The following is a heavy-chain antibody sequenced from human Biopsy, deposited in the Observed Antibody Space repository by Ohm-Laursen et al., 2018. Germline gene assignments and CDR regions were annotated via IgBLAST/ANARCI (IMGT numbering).Heavy chain of an antibody. J-gene: IGHJ6*02. CDR3: ARVPLPGIGAAYQGRFLYGMDV. D-gene: IGHD6-13*01. CDR1: GGSFNGYF. Sequence: SETLSLTCAVYGGSFNGYFWSWIRQPPGKGLEWIGDITQSGSTNYSPSLKSRVTISMGTAKKQFSLSLRSVTAADTAVYYCARVPLPGIGAAYQGRFLYGMDVWGQGTTVSVSS. V-gene: IGHV4-34*01. CDR2: ITQSGST.